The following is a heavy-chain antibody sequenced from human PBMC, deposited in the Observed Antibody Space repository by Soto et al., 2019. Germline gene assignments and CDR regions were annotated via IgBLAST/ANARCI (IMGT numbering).Heavy chain of an antibody. CDR2: IYYRGNT. J-gene: IGHJ5*02. CDR1: GGSISSGDYY. V-gene: IGHV4-30-4*01. CDR3: ARGAYSGYDS. D-gene: IGHD5-12*01. Sequence: PSETLSLTCTVSGGSISSGDYYWSWIRQPPGKGLEWIGYIYYRGNTNYNPSLKSRIIMSMDMSENQFSLKLSSVTAADTAVYYCARGAYSGYDSWGQGTLVTVSS.